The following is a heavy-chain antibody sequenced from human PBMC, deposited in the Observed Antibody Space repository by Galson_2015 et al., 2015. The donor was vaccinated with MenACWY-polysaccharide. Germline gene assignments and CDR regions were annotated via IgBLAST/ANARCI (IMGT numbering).Heavy chain of an antibody. CDR2: ISSGGTI. D-gene: IGHD1-26*01. CDR3: ARVLKGLVGATPEY. CDR1: GSTFSSYS. Sequence: SLRLSCAASGSTFSSYSMNWVRQAPGKGLEWVSYISSGGTIYYADSAKGRFTISRDNAKNSLYLQMNSLRDDDAAVYYCARVLKGLVGATPEYWGQGTLVTVSS. J-gene: IGHJ4*02. V-gene: IGHV3-48*02.